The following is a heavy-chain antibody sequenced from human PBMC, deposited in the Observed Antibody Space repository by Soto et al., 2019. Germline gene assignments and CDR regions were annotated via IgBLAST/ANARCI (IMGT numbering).Heavy chain of an antibody. CDR2: SIPIFRTA. Sequence: QVQLVQSGAEVKKPGSSVKVSCKASGGTFSSYSISWVRQAPGQGLEWMGGSIPIFRTANYAQKFQGSVTTTADEYTSTVYMELSSLRSEDTAVYYCARGGQPRKASYYYDMDVWGQGTTVTVSS. CDR1: GGTFSSYS. J-gene: IGHJ6*01. V-gene: IGHV1-69*01. D-gene: IGHD3-16*01. CDR3: ARGGQPRKASYYYDMDV.